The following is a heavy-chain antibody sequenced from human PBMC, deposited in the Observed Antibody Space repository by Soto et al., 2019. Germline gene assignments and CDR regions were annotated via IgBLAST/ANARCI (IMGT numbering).Heavy chain of an antibody. CDR1: GGSISSYY. CDR2: IYYSGST. J-gene: IGHJ4*02. V-gene: IGHV4-59*08. D-gene: IGHD4-17*01. CDR3: ARLDDYGAHFDY. Sequence: PSETLSLTCTFSGGSISSYYWSLIRQPPGKGLEWIGYIYYSGSTNYNPSLKSRVTISVDTSKNQFSLKLSSVTAADTAVYYCARLDDYGAHFDYWGQGTLVTVSS.